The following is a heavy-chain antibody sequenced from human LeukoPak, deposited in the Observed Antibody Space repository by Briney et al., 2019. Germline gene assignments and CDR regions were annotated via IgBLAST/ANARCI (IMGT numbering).Heavy chain of an antibody. CDR2: ISAYNGNT. CDR3: VFGIEIAARPDEAPFDY. CDR1: GYTFTSYG. J-gene: IGHJ4*02. Sequence: ASVKVSCKASGYTFTSYGISWVRQAPGQGLEWMGWISAYNGNTNYAQKLQGRVTMTTDTSTSTAYMELRSLRSDDTAVYYCVFGIEIAARPDEAPFDYWGQGTLVTVSS. D-gene: IGHD6-6*01. V-gene: IGHV1-18*01.